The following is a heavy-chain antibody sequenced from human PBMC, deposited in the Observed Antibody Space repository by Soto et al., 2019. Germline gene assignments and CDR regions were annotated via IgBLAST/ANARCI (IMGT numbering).Heavy chain of an antibody. D-gene: IGHD6-19*01. CDR2: ISFDGSNK. CDR1: GFTFSSYG. CDR3: AKGGGVAGPARDVLDI. J-gene: IGHJ3*02. V-gene: IGHV3-30*18. Sequence: QVQLVESGGGVVQPGRSLRLSCAASGFTFSSYGMHWVRQAPGKGLEWVAVISFDGSNKNYADSVKGRFTISRDNSKNKLYLKMKSRRAEETVVYYCAKGGGVAGPARDVLDIWGEGTMVTVSS.